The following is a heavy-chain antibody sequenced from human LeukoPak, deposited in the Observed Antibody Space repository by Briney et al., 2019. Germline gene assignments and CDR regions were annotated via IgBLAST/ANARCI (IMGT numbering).Heavy chain of an antibody. V-gene: IGHV4-39*01. J-gene: IGHJ3*02. CDR1: GGSISSSSYY. CDR3: ARRATVVDAFDI. D-gene: IGHD4-23*01. Sequence: SETLSLTCTVSGGSISSSSYYWGWIRQPPGKGLEWIGSIYYSGSTYYNPSLKSRVTIPVDTSKNQFSLKLSSVTAADTAVYYCARRATVVDAFDIWGQGTMVTVSS. CDR2: IYYSGST.